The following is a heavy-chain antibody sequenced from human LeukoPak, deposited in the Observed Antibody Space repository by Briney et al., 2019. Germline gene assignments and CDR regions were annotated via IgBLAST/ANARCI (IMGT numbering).Heavy chain of an antibody. Sequence: GASVKVSCKASGYTFTGYYMHWVRQAPGQGLEWMGWISAYNGNTNYAQKLQGRVTMTTDTSTSTAYMELRSLRSDDTAVYYCARRLDSSWYAGAYYYYMDVWGKGTTVTVSS. CDR2: ISAYNGNT. CDR1: GYTFTGYY. CDR3: ARRLDSSWYAGAYYYYMDV. V-gene: IGHV1-18*04. D-gene: IGHD6-13*01. J-gene: IGHJ6*03.